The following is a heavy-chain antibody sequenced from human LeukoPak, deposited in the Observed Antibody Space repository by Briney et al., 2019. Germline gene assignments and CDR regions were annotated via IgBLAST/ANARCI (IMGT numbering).Heavy chain of an antibody. Sequence: PGGSLRLSCAASGFTVSSNYMSWVRQAPGKGLEWVSVIYSGGSTYYADSVKGRFTISRDNSKNTLYLQMNSLRAEDTAVYYCARGLVDTAVDYYYGMVVWGQGTTVTVSS. CDR1: GFTVSSNY. J-gene: IGHJ6*02. D-gene: IGHD5-18*01. CDR3: ARGLVDTAVDYYYGMVV. CDR2: IYSGGST. V-gene: IGHV3-53*01.